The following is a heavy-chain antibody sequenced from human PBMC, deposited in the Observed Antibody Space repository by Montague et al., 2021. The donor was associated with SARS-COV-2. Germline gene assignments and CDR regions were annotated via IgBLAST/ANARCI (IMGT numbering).Heavy chain of an antibody. CDR1: GGSFNGYY. D-gene: IGHD2-2*02. CDR3: ARLGEGVVPAPILGVGPYYSYFYMDV. CDR2: ISDIGST. J-gene: IGHJ6*03. Sequence: SETLSLTCAVYGGSFNGYYWNWIRQPPGKGLEWIGEISDIGSTTYNPSLESRLTTSVDRSKNQFSLRLTSVTAADTAVYYCARLGEGVVPAPILGVGPYYSYFYMDVWGKGATVTVSS. V-gene: IGHV4-34*01.